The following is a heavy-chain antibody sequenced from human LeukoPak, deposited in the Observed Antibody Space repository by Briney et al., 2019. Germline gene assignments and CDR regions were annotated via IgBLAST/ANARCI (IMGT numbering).Heavy chain of an antibody. V-gene: IGHV3-23*01. CDR2: ISANGGGT. CDR3: AKPVSVDF. D-gene: IGHD5/OR15-5a*01. J-gene: IGHJ4*02. Sequence: TGGSLRLSCAASGFTFSTYAMSWVRQAPGKGLEWVSAISANGGGTFYADSVKGRFTISRDNSKKMVYLQMNSLRAEDTAVYYCAKPVSVDFWGQGTLVTVSS. CDR1: GFTFSTYA.